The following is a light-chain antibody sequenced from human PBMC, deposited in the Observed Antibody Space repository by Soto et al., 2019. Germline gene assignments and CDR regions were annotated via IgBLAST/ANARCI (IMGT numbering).Light chain of an antibody. J-gene: IGKJ1*01. V-gene: IGKV3-20*01. CDR1: QSVTSTH. CDR3: QQYGSSPWT. CDR2: AAS. Sequence: EIVLTQSPGTLSLSPGERATLSCRASQSVTSTHLAWYQQKPGQASRLLIYAASSRATGIPDRFSGSGSGTGFTLTISRLEPEDLAVYYCQQYGSSPWTFGQGTKVEIK.